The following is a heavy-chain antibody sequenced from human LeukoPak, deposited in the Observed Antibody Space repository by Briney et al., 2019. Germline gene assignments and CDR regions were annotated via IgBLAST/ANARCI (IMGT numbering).Heavy chain of an antibody. D-gene: IGHD2-2*02. V-gene: IGHV1-18*01. CDR1: GYSFTNYG. CDR2: INTYNGNT. J-gene: IGHJ4*02. CDR3: ARLDCSSTSCYIFDY. Sequence: ASVKVSCKASGYSFTNYGLSWVRKAPGQGLEWMGWINTYNGNTNYAQKLQGRVTMTTDTSTSTAYMELRSLRSDDTAVYYCARLDCSSTSCYIFDYWGQGTLVTVSS.